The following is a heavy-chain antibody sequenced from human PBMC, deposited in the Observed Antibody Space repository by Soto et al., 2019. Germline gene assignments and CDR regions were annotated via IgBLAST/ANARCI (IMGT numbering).Heavy chain of an antibody. V-gene: IGHV1-69*08. Sequence: QVHLLQSGPEMKKPGSSVIVSCKASGGTFNTYTFSWVRRAPGQGLEWMGSIIPIFGTANYAPRFQGRLSITADQSATTTYMELTSLTSEDTAFYYCGRIPRYSFPTSDPLDNRGQGTLVTVSS. CDR2: IIPIFGTA. CDR3: GRIPRYSFPTSDPLDN. D-gene: IGHD5-18*01. J-gene: IGHJ4*02. CDR1: GGTFNTYT.